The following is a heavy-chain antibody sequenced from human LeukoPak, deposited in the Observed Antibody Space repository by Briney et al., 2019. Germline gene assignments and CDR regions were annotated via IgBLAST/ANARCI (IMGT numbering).Heavy chain of an antibody. V-gene: IGHV4-4*07. CDR3: ARGPGGATAESFDY. CDR2: VYSSGST. Sequence: SETLSLTCTVSGDSISNYYWSWIRQPAGKGLEWVGRVYSSGSTNYNPSLKSRVAISIDTSENQFSLKLSSVTAADTAVYYCARGPGGATAESFDYWGQGTLVTVSS. J-gene: IGHJ4*02. CDR1: GDSISNYY. D-gene: IGHD1-26*01.